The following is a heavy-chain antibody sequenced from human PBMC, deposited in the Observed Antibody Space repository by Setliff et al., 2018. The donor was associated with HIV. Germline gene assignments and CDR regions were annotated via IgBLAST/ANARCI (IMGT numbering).Heavy chain of an antibody. D-gene: IGHD6-13*01. CDR1: GYTFSNYG. Sequence: ASVKVSCKASGYTFSNYGISWVRQAPGQGLEWMGWISAYNDNTHYAQKLQGRVTMTTETSTNTAYMELRSLRSDDTAVYYCARELPDSSSWVDYWGQGTLVAVSS. J-gene: IGHJ4*02. V-gene: IGHV1-18*01. CDR3: ARELPDSSSWVDY. CDR2: ISAYNDNT.